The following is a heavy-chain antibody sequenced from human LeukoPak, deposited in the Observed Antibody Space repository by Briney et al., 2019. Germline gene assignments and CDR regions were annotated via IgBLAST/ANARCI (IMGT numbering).Heavy chain of an antibody. V-gene: IGHV3-23*01. Sequence: TGGSLRLSCVASVLTFSLYAMAWVRQAPGKGLEWVAAISGRGGSTHYADSVKGRFTISRDNSNNMLFLEMNTLRAEDTATYYCVKRWLRPYDYFDNWGQGTLVSVSS. J-gene: IGHJ4*02. D-gene: IGHD5-12*01. CDR2: ISGRGGST. CDR3: VKRWLRPYDYFDN. CDR1: VLTFSLYA.